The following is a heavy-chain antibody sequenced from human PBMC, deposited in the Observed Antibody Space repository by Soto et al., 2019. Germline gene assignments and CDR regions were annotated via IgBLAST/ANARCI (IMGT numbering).Heavy chain of an antibody. CDR2: IYYSGST. CDR3: ARVSQELVGGNPGGVRTWFYFDY. Sequence: SETLSLTCTVSGGSISSYYWSWIRQPPGKGLEWIGYIYYSGSTNYNPSLKSRVTISVDTSKNQFSLKLSSVTAADTAVYYCARVSQELVGGNPGGVRTWFYFDYWGQGTLVTVSS. J-gene: IGHJ4*02. V-gene: IGHV4-59*01. D-gene: IGHD1-26*01. CDR1: GGSISSYY.